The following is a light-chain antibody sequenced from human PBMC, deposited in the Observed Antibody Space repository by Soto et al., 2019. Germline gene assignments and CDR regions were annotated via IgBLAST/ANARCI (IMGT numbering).Light chain of an antibody. V-gene: IGKV3-11*01. Sequence: EIVLTQSPATLSLSPGERATLSCRASQSISTYLAWYQQKPGQAPRLLIYDASYRATGIPARFSGSGSGTDFTLTISSLEPEDVAVYYCQHYGDSSWTVGQGTKVEIK. CDR1: QSISTY. J-gene: IGKJ1*01. CDR2: DAS. CDR3: QHYGDSSWT.